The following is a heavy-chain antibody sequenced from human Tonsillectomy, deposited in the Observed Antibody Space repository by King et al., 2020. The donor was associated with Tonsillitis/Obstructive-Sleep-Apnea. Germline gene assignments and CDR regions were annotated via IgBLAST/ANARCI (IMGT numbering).Heavy chain of an antibody. CDR3: AKELWDTYYDFGGAYPTSRMDV. D-gene: IGHD3-3*01. Sequence: VQLVESGGGLVQPGGSLRLSCAASGFTFSSYAMSWVRQAPGKGLEWVSIISGSGDRTYYADSVKDRFTLSRDNSKNTLYLQMNSLRAEDTAIYYGAKELWDTYYDFGGAYPTSRMDVWGKGTTVTVSS. CDR1: GFTFSSYA. V-gene: IGHV3-23*04. CDR2: ISGSGDRT. J-gene: IGHJ6*04.